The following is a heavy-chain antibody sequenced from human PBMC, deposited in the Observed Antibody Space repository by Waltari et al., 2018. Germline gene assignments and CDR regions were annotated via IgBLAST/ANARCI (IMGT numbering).Heavy chain of an antibody. CDR2: INHIGNT. CDR1: GGSFSGYY. D-gene: IGHD2-8*01. J-gene: IGHJ3*02. V-gene: IGHV4-34*01. CDR3: ARVPQWFWFAFDI. Sequence: QVQLQQWGAGLLKPSETLSLTCAVYGGSFSGYYWSWIRQPPGKGLEWIGEINHIGNTNYNPSLKSRVTISVDTSKNHFSLKLSSVTAADTAVYYCARVPQWFWFAFDIWGQGTMVIVSS.